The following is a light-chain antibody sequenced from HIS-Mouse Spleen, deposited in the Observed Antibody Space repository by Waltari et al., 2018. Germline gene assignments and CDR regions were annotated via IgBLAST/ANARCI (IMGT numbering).Light chain of an antibody. V-gene: IGLV2-23*01. Sequence: QSALTQPASVSGSPGQSITISCTGTSSHVGSYNLVPWYQQHPGKAPKLMIYEGSKRPSGVSNRFSGSKSGNTASLTISGLQAEDEADYYCCSYAGSSTVVFGGGTKLTVL. CDR2: EGS. J-gene: IGLJ2*01. CDR1: SSHVGSYNL. CDR3: CSYAGSSTVV.